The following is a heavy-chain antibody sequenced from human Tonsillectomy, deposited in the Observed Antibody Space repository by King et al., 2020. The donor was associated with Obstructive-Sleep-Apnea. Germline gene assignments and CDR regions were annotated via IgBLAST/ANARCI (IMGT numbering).Heavy chain of an antibody. CDR3: AKADFWSGYANWFDP. D-gene: IGHD3-3*01. V-gene: IGHV3-23*04. CDR2: ISGSGDST. CDR1: GFTFRNYA. J-gene: IGHJ5*02. Sequence: VQLVESGGGLVQPGGSLRLSCAASGFTFRNYAMSWVRQAPEKGLEWVSAISGSGDSTFYADSVKGRFTISRDNSKNTLYLQMNSLRAEDKAVDYCAKADFWSGYANWFDPWGQGTLVTVSS.